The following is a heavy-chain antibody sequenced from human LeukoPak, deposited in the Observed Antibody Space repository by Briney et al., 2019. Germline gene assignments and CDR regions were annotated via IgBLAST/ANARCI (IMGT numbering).Heavy chain of an antibody. CDR3: ERTAMYYDILAGYYTKSGFDL. D-gene: IGHD3-9*01. V-gene: IGHV3-48*03. CDR2: ISSSGSNI. Sequence: GGSLRLSCAASGFTFSSYEMNWVRQAPGKGLEWDAYISSSGSNIYYADSVKGRFTISRDNAKNSLYLQMNSLRAEETAVYYCERTAMYYDILAGYYTKSGFDLWGQGTLVTVSS. CDR1: GFTFSSYE. J-gene: IGHJ4*02.